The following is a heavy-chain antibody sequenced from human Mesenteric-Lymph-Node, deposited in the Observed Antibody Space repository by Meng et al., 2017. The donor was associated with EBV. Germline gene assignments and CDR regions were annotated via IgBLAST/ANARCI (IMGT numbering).Heavy chain of an antibody. D-gene: IGHD6-13*01. CDR3: AREGLISAAGSFYP. Sequence: QVQLEQPGAEVKKPGALLKVSGKASGYTFIGDYIHWVRQTPGQGLEWMGRINPNSGGTNYAQKFQGRVTMTRDTSISTTYMELSKLRSDDTAVYFCAREGLISAAGSFYPWGQGTLVTVSS. CDR2: INPNSGGT. J-gene: IGHJ5*02. CDR1: GYTFIGDY. V-gene: IGHV1-2*06.